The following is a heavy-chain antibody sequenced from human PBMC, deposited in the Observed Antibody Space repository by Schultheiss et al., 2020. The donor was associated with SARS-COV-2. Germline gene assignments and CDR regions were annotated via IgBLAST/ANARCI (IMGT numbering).Heavy chain of an antibody. J-gene: IGHJ4*02. Sequence: GGSLRLSCAASGFIFSDYYMSWIRQAPGKGLEWVSYISSSTTYTNYADSVKGRFTISRDNAKNSQYLQMISLRAEDTAVYYSARSGPCYYGSVSYSYWGQGTRVSVSS. D-gene: IGHD3-10*01. CDR1: GFIFSDYY. V-gene: IGHV3-11*03. CDR3: ARSGPCYYGSVSYSY. CDR2: ISSSTTYT.